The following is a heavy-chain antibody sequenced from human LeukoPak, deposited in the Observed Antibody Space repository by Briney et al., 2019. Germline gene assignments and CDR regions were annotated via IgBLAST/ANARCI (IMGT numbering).Heavy chain of an antibody. CDR2: IYYSGST. CDR1: GGSIINSNW. J-gene: IGHJ5*02. D-gene: IGHD3-22*01. Sequence: SGTLSLTCAVSGGSIINSNWWSWVRQPPGKGLEWIGYIYYSGSTNYNPSLKSRVTISVDTSKNQFSLKLSSVTAADTAVYYCARGSYYYDSSAFDPWGQGTLVTVSS. CDR3: ARGSYYYDSSAFDP. V-gene: IGHV4-4*02.